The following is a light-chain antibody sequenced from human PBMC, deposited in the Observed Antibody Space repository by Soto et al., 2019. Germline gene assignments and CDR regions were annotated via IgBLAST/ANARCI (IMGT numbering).Light chain of an antibody. CDR3: QQYNSWPIT. J-gene: IGKJ5*01. Sequence: EIVMTQSPATLSASPGESATLSCRASQNINSDLAWYVQKPGQAPRRVIYGASTWGPDVPPRFTGSGSGTEFSLTISGLQSEDFAVYYCQQYNSWPITFGQGTRL. V-gene: IGKV3D-15*01. CDR1: QNINSD. CDR2: GAS.